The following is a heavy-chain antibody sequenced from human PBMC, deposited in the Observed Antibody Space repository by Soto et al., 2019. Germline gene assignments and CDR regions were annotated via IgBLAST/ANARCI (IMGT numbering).Heavy chain of an antibody. J-gene: IGHJ6*02. CDR1: GYTFTGYY. CDR3: ARGMGQAEGSQTYYVFWSGYYQSYYYYYVMDV. V-gene: IGHV1-2*04. CDR2: INPNSGGT. Sequence: ASVKVSCKASGYTFTGYYMHWVRQAPGQGLEWMGWINPNSGGTNYAQKFQGWVTMTRDTSISTAYMGLSRLRSDDTAVYYCARGMGQAEGSQTYYVFWSGYYQSYYYYYVMDVWGQGTTVTVSS. D-gene: IGHD3-3*01.